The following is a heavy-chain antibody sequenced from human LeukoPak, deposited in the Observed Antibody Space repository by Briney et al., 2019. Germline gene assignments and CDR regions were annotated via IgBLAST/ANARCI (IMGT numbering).Heavy chain of an antibody. J-gene: IGHJ4*02. D-gene: IGHD1-26*01. CDR1: GGSISSSSYY. CDR3: ARGAGGKDY. Sequence: SETLSLTCTVSGGSISSSSYYWGWIRQPPGKGLEWIGEINHSGSTNYNPSLKSRVTISVDTSKNQFSLKLSSVTAADTAVYYCARGAGGKDYWGQGTLVTVSS. CDR2: INHSGST. V-gene: IGHV4-39*07.